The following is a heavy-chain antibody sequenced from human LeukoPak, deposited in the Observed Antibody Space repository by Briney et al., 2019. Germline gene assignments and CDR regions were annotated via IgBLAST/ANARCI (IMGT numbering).Heavy chain of an antibody. CDR1: GFIFSSYV. CDR2: ISVGGGDT. CDR3: AKVVGIWIGEMFDAFDV. J-gene: IGHJ3*01. D-gene: IGHD3-10*01. Sequence: GGSLRLSCEASGFIFSSYVMGWVRQAPGKGLEWVSSISVGGGDTFTADSVKGRFTITRENSKNTLYLQMMGLRVEDTAIYYCAKVVGIWIGEMFDAFDVWGHGTMVAVSS. V-gene: IGHV3-23*01.